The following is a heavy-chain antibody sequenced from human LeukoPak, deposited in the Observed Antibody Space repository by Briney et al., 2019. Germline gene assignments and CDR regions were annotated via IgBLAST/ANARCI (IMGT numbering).Heavy chain of an antibody. CDR2: ISSSSSYI. CDR1: GFTFSSYS. D-gene: IGHD6-13*01. CDR3: ARVRGIAAAKGFDY. V-gene: IGHV3-21*01. J-gene: IGHJ4*02. Sequence: KTGGSLRLSCAASGFTFSSYSMNWVRQAPGKGLEWVSSISSSSSYIYYADSVKGRFTISRDNAKNSLYLQMNSLRAEDTAVYYCARVRGIAAAKGFDYWGQGTLVTVSS.